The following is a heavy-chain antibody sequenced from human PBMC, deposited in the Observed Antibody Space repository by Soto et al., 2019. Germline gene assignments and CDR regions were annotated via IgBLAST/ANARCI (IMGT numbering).Heavy chain of an antibody. V-gene: IGHV3-48*02. CDR1: GFTFSSYS. CDR3: ARLRRSGGAFDI. J-gene: IGHJ3*02. CDR2: ISSSSSTI. Sequence: EVQLVESGGGLVQPGGSLRLSCAASGFTFSSYSMNWVRQAPGKGLEWVSYISSSSSTIYYADSVKGRFTISRDNAKNSQYLQMNSLRDEDTAVYYCARLRRSGGAFDIWGQGTMVTVSS. D-gene: IGHD3-16*01.